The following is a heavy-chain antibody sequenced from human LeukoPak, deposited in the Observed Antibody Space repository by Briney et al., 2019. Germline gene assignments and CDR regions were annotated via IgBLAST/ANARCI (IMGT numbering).Heavy chain of an antibody. D-gene: IGHD5-18*01. V-gene: IGHV4-39*07. CDR1: GGSISSSNYY. J-gene: IGHJ3*02. Sequence: SETLSLTCTVSGGSISSSNYYWGWIRQPPGKGLEWIGSIYYSGSTYYNPSLKSRVTISVDTSKNQVSLKLSSVTAADTAVYSCVRGYSYGGDAFDIWGRGTMVTVSS. CDR2: IYYSGST. CDR3: VRGYSYGGDAFDI.